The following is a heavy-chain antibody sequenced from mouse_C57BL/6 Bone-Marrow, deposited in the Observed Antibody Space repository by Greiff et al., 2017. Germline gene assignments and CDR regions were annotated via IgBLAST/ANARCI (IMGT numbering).Heavy chain of an antibody. V-gene: IGHV2-2*01. CDR3: ARLGDYDRFAY. CDR1: GFSLTSYG. J-gene: IGHJ3*01. Sequence: VQGVESGPGLVQPSQSLSITCTVSGFSLTSYGVHWVRQSPGKGLEWLGVIWSGGSTDYNAAFISRLSISKDNSKSQVFFKMNSLQADDTAIYYCARLGDYDRFAYWGQGTLVTVSA. D-gene: IGHD2-4*01. CDR2: IWSGGST.